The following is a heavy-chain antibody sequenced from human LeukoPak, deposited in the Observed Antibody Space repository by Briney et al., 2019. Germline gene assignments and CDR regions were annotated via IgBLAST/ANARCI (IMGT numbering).Heavy chain of an antibody. D-gene: IGHD3-10*01. CDR3: AKDIFTMVRGVVDY. V-gene: IGHV3-9*01. Sequence: FLRPFRAAPGFTFCDYAMHRGRPAHGKGLGWVSGISWNSGSIGYADSVKGRFTISRDNAKNSLYLQMNSLRAEDTALYYCAKDIFTMVRGVVDYWGQGTLVTVSS. J-gene: IGHJ4*02. CDR1: GFTFCDYA. CDR2: ISWNSGSI.